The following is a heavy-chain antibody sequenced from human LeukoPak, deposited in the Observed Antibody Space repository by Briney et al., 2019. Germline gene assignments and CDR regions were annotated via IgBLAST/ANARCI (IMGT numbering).Heavy chain of an antibody. CDR1: GYTFTSYG. Sequence: ASVKVSCKASGYTFTSYGISWVRQATGQGLEWMGWMNPNSGNTGYAQKFQGRVTMTRNTSISTAYMEVSSLGSEDTAVYYCARRIAAAGTTLGYWGQGTLVTVSS. CDR2: MNPNSGNT. D-gene: IGHD6-13*01. CDR3: ARRIAAAGTTLGY. J-gene: IGHJ4*02. V-gene: IGHV1-8*02.